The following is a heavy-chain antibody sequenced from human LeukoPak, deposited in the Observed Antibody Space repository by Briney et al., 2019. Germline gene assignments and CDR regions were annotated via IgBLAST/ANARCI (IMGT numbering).Heavy chain of an antibody. CDR1: GFTFSSYA. Sequence: PGRSLRLSCAASGFTFSSYAMHWVRQAPGKGLEWVAVISYNGSNEHYADSVKGRFTISRDNSKNTLYLQMSSLRTDDTAVYYCARDRSCGAVPAANCLYYYGVDVWGKGTTVSVSS. CDR3: ARDRSCGAVPAANCLYYYGVDV. V-gene: IGHV3-30*04. J-gene: IGHJ6*04. CDR2: ISYNGSNE. D-gene: IGHD2-2*01.